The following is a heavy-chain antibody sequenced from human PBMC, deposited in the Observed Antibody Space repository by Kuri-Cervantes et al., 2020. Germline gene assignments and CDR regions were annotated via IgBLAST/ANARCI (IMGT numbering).Heavy chain of an antibody. CDR1: GYTFTSHD. D-gene: IGHD1-7*01. V-gene: IGHV1-8*01. J-gene: IGHJ6*02. CDR3: ARDPETGTEPYYGMDV. CDR2: MNPNSGNT. Sequence: ASVKVSCKASGYTFTSHDINWVRQATGQGLEWMGWMNPNSGNTGYAQKFQGRVTMTRNTSISTAYMELSSLRDEDTAVYYCARDPETGTEPYYGMDVWGQGTTVTVSS.